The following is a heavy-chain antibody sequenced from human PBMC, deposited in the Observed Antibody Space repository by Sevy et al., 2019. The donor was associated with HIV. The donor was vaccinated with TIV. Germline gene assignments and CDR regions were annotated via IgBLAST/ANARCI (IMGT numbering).Heavy chain of an antibody. CDR1: GFTFSSYA. D-gene: IGHD3-3*01. V-gene: IGHV3-30-3*01. CDR2: ISYDGSNK. J-gene: IGHJ6*02. Sequence: GGSLRLSCAASGFTFSSYAMHWVRQAPGKGLEWVAVISYDGSNKYYADSVKGRFTISRGNSKNTLYLQMNSLRAEDTAVYYCARDKGGVLRFLEWFFPMDVWGQGTTVTVSS. CDR3: ARDKGGVLRFLEWFFPMDV.